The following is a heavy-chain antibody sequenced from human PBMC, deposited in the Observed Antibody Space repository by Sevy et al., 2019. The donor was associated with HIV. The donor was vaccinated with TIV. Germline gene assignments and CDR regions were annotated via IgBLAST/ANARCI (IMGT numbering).Heavy chain of an antibody. J-gene: IGHJ3*02. CDR2: ISAYNGNT. CDR1: GYTFTSYG. Sequence: ASVKVSCKASGYTFTSYGISWVRQAPGQGLEWMGWISAYNGNTNYAQKLQGRVTMTTDTSTSTAYMELRSLRSDDTAVYYCARDPPCGGDCYYDYDAFDIWGQGTMVTVSS. CDR3: ARDPPCGGDCYYDYDAFDI. D-gene: IGHD2-21*02. V-gene: IGHV1-18*01.